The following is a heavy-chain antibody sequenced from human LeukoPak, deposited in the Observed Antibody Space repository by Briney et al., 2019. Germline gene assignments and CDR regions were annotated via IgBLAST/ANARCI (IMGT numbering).Heavy chain of an antibody. CDR3: VPQKGYGGNPLDY. CDR2: TSSDGSTI. J-gene: IGHJ4*02. CDR1: GFTFSSYA. D-gene: IGHD4-23*01. V-gene: IGHV3-48*01. Sequence: PGGSLRLSCAASGFTFSSYAMNWVRQAPGKGLEWLSYTSSDGSTIYYADSVKGRITISRDNARKSLYLQMNSLRAEDTAVYYCVPQKGYGGNPLDYWGQGTLVTVST.